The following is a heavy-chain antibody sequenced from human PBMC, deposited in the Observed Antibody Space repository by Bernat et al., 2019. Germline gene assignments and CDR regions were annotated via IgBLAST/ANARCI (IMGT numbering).Heavy chain of an antibody. V-gene: IGHV1-8*01. CDR2: MNPNNGNT. Sequence: QVQLVQSGAEVKKPGASVKVSCKASGYTFTSYDINWVRQATGQGLEWMGWMNPNNGNTGYAQKFQGRVTMTRNTSISTAYMELSSLRSEDTAVYYCAILEARSVSGWYSWSYNYFDYWGQGTLVTVSS. D-gene: IGHD6-19*01. CDR1: GYTFTSYD. J-gene: IGHJ4*02. CDR3: AILEARSVSGWYSWSYNYFDY.